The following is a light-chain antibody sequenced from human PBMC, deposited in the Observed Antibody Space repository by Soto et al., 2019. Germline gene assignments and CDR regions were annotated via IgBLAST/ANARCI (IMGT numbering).Light chain of an antibody. CDR3: QNYHSAPWT. CDR2: MAS. J-gene: IGKJ1*01. Sequence: DIQLTQSPSTLSASVGDRVTITCRASQSITNWLAWYQQKPGKAPKVLIHMASSLKSGVPSRFSGSGSGTEFTLTITSLQPDDSATYYCQNYHSAPWTFGQGTKVQIK. CDR1: QSITNW. V-gene: IGKV1-5*03.